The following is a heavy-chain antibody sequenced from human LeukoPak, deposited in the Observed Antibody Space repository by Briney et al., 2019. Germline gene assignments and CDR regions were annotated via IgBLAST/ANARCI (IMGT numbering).Heavy chain of an antibody. V-gene: IGHV3-30*03. J-gene: IGHJ6*02. CDR1: GFTFSSYW. D-gene: IGHD2-21*02. Sequence: PGGSLRLSCAASGFTFSSYWMTWVRQAPGKGLEWVAVISYDGSNKYYADSVKGRFTISRDNSKNTLYLQMNSLRAEDTAVYYCAREWQRGGDCSSCAYYYYYGMDVWGQGTTVTVSS. CDR3: AREWQRGGDCSSCAYYYYYGMDV. CDR2: ISYDGSNK.